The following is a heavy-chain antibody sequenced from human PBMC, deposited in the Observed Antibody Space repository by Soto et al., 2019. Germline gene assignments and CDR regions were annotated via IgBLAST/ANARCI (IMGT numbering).Heavy chain of an antibody. J-gene: IGHJ4*02. CDR1: GFTFTSSA. CDR3: AAAIAVAGTGAY. V-gene: IGHV1-58*01. CDR2: IVVGSGNT. Sequence: SVKVSCKASGFTFTSSAVQWVRQARGQRLEWIGWIVVGSGNTNYAQKFQERVTITRDMSTSTAYMELSSLRSEDTAVYYCAAAIAVAGTGAYWGQGTLVTVSS. D-gene: IGHD6-19*01.